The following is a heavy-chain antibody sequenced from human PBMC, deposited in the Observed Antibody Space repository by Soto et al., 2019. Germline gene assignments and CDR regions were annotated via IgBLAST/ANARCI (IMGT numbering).Heavy chain of an antibody. Sequence: GGSLRLSCAASGFTFSSYWMSWVRQAPGKGLEWVANIKQDGSEKYYVDSVKGRFTISRDKAKNSLYLQMNSLRAEDTAVYYCARDGLYSSSNDDAFDIWGQGTMVTVSS. J-gene: IGHJ3*02. CDR1: GFTFSSYW. CDR3: ARDGLYSSSNDDAFDI. CDR2: IKQDGSEK. V-gene: IGHV3-7*01. D-gene: IGHD6-6*01.